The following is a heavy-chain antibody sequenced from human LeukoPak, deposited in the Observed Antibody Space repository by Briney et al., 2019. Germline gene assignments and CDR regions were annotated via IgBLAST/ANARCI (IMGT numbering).Heavy chain of an antibody. J-gene: IGHJ5*02. CDR3: ARVEWELHWFDP. Sequence: SETLSLTCTVSGGSISSSTYYWGWIRQPPGKGLEWIGSIYYSGSTYYNPSLKSRVTISVDTSKNQFSLKLSSVTAADTAVYYCARVEWELHWFDPWGQGTLVTVSS. CDR2: IYYSGST. CDR1: GGSISSSTYY. D-gene: IGHD1-26*01. V-gene: IGHV4-39*07.